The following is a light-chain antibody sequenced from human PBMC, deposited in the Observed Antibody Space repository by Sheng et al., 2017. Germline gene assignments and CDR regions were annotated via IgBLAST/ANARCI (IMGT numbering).Light chain of an antibody. CDR1: VLAKKY. Sequence: SYELTQPSSVSVSPGQTARITCSGDVLAKKYARWFQXKPGQAPVLVIYKDSERPSGIPERFSGSSSGTTVTLTISGAQVEDEADYYCYSAADNSWVFGGGTKADRP. J-gene: IGLJ3*02. CDR2: KDS. CDR3: YSAADNSWV. V-gene: IGLV3-27*01.